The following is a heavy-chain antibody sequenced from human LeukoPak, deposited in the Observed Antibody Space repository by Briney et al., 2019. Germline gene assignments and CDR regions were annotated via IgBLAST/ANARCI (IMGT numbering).Heavy chain of an antibody. J-gene: IGHJ4*02. V-gene: IGHV6-1*01. CDR3: AREITFGGVIAPFDY. D-gene: IGHD3-16*02. CDR1: GDSFSSNSAA. CDR2: TYYRSKLYN. Sequence: SQTLSLTCAISGDSFSSNSAAWNWIRQSPSRGLEWLGRTYYRSKLYNDYAVSVKSRITINPDTSKNQFSLQLNSVTPEDTAVYYCAREITFGGVIAPFDYWGQGTLVTVSS.